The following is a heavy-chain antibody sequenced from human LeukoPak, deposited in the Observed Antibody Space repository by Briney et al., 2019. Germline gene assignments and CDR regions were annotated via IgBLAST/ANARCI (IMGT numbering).Heavy chain of an antibody. CDR3: ARYRDRNGGNGGYYFDY. Sequence: SVKVSCKASGGTFSSYAISWVRQAPGRGLEWMGGIIPIFGTANYAQKFQGRVTMTRDTSTSTVYMELSSLRFEDTAVYYCARYRDRNGGNGGYYFDYWGQGTLVTVSS. CDR2: IIPIFGTA. V-gene: IGHV1-69*05. D-gene: IGHD4-23*01. J-gene: IGHJ4*02. CDR1: GGTFSSYA.